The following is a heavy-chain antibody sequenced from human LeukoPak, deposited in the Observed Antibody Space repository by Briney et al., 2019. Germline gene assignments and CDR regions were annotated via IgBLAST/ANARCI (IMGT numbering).Heavy chain of an antibody. J-gene: IGHJ6*02. Sequence: GGSLRLSCAASGFTFSGYAMHWVRQAPGKGLEYVSAISSNGGSTYYANSVKGRFTISRDSSKNTLYLQMGSLRAEDMAVYYCARGMVTTYYYYGMDVWGQGTTVTVSS. CDR1: GFTFSGYA. CDR2: ISSNGGST. D-gene: IGHD4-17*01. CDR3: ARGMVTTYYYYGMDV. V-gene: IGHV3-64*01.